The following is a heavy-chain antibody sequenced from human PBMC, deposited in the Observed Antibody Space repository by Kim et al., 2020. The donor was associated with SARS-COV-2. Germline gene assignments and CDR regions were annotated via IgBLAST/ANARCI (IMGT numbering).Heavy chain of an antibody. J-gene: IGHJ6*02. CDR2: INPNSGGT. D-gene: IGHD3-9*01. V-gene: IGHV1-2*02. CDR1: GYTFTGYY. Sequence: ASVKVSCKASGYTFTGYYMHWVRQAPGQGLEWMGWINPNSGGTNYAQKFQGRVTMTRDTSISTAYMELSRLRSDDTAVYYCARDIRVLGSYYDILTGYFYGMDVWGQGTTVTVSS. CDR3: ARDIRVLGSYYDILTGYFYGMDV.